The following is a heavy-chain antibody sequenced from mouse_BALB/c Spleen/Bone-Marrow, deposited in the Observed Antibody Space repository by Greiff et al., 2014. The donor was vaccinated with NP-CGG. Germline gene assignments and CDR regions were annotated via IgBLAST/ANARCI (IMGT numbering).Heavy chain of an antibody. CDR1: GYTFTAYV. CDR3: AREGWLLRFDY. CDR2: INPYNDGT. Sequence: LVESGPELVKPGASVKMSCKASGYTFTAYVMHWVKQKPGQGLEWIGYINPYNDGTNYIEKFKGKATLTSDIPSSTAYMELSSLTSEDSAVYYCAREGWLLRFDYWGQGTNLTVSS. V-gene: IGHV1-14*01. J-gene: IGHJ2*01. D-gene: IGHD2-3*01.